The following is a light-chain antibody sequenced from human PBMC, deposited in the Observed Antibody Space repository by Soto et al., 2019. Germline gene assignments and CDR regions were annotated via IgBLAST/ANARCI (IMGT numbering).Light chain of an antibody. Sequence: EIVLTQSPGTLSLSPGERATLSCRASQSVSSSYLAWYQQKPGQAPRLLIYGASSRATGIPDRFSGSGSGTDFTLTISRLEPEDFAVYYCQQYGSSRTWTFGQGTRGDIK. CDR1: QSVSSSY. CDR2: GAS. V-gene: IGKV3-20*01. CDR3: QQYGSSRTWT. J-gene: IGKJ1*01.